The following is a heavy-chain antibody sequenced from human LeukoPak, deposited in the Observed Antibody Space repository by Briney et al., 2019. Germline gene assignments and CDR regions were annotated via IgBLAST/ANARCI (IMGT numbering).Heavy chain of an antibody. CDR3: AKVPAISIVGGTADY. Sequence: AGGSLRLSCAASGFTFRSHAMSWVRQAPGKGLEWVSAIRGSGGSTHYADSVKGRFSISRDNSKNTLYLQMNSLRAEDTAVYYCAKVPAISIVGGTADYWGQGTLVTVSS. J-gene: IGHJ4*02. D-gene: IGHD1-26*01. CDR2: IRGSGGST. CDR1: GFTFRSHA. V-gene: IGHV3-23*01.